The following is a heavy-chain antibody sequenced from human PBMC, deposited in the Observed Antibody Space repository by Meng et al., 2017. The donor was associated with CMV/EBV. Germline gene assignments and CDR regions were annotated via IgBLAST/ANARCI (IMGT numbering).Heavy chain of an antibody. J-gene: IGHJ6*02. CDR3: ARDLEFRPYYDFWSGYYTYYYYGMDV. D-gene: IGHD3-3*01. Sequence: GGSLRLSCAASGFTFSSYAMHWVRQAPGKGLEWVAVISYDGSNKYYADSVKGRFTISRDNAKNSLYLQMNSLRAEDTAVYYCARDLEFRPYYDFWSGYYTYYYYGMDVWGQGTTVTVSS. V-gene: IGHV3-30-3*01. CDR2: ISYDGSNK. CDR1: GFTFSSYA.